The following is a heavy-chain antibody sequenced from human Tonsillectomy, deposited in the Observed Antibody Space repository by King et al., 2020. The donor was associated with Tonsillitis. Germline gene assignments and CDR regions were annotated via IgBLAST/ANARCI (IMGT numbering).Heavy chain of an antibody. CDR3: AHSRYYYDFRNGRSRDFDY. D-gene: IGHD3-3*01. CDR1: GFSLSTYGVG. V-gene: IGHV2-5*02. J-gene: IGHJ4*02. Sequence: ITLKESGPTLVKPTQTLTLTCTFSGFSLSTYGVGVGWIRQPPGKALEWLALIYWDDDKRYNSSLKNRLTITKDTSKNQVVLTMTNMDPVDTATYYCAHSRYYYDFRNGRSRDFDYWGQGTLVTVSS. CDR2: IYWDDDK.